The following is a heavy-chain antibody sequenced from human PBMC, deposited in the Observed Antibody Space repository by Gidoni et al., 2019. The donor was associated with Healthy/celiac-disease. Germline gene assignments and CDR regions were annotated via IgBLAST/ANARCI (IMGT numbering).Heavy chain of an antibody. V-gene: IGHV4-39*01. Sequence: QLQLQESGPGLVKPSATLSLTCTVSGGSISSSSYYWGWIRQPPGKGLEWIGSIYYSGSTYYNPSLKSRVTISVDTSKNQFSLKLSSVTAADTAVYYCARRSYASMDFDLWGRGTLVTVSS. CDR1: GGSISSSSYY. CDR3: ARRSYASMDFDL. D-gene: IGHD1-26*01. CDR2: IYYSGST. J-gene: IGHJ2*01.